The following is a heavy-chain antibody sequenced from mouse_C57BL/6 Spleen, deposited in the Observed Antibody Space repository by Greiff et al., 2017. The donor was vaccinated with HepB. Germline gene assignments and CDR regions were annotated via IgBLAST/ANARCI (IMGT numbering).Heavy chain of an antibody. J-gene: IGHJ1*03. V-gene: IGHV1-15*01. Sequence: VKLMESGAELVRPGASVTLSCKASGYTFTDYEMHWVKQTPVHGLEWIGAIDPETGGTAYNQKFKGKAILTADKSSSTAYMELRSLTSEDSAVYYCTRGGTGWYFDVWGTGTTVTVSS. CDR2: IDPETGGT. CDR3: TRGGTGWYFDV. CDR1: GYTFTDYE. D-gene: IGHD4-1*01.